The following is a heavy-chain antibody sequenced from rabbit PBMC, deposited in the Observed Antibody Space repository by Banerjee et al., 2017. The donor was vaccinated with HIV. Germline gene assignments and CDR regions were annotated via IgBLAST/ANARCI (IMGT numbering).Heavy chain of an antibody. J-gene: IGHJ3*01. V-gene: IGHV1S45*01. CDR1: GFSFSSGYW. D-gene: IGHD4-2*01. CDR2: IGIGSGTT. Sequence: QEQLEESGGDLVKPEGSLTLTCTASGFSFSSGYWICWVRQAPGKGLEWIGCIGIGSGTTYYASWVNGRFTISKTSSTTVTLQMTSLTAADTATYFCARDRDWTLDLWGQGTLVTVS. CDR3: ARDRDWTLDL.